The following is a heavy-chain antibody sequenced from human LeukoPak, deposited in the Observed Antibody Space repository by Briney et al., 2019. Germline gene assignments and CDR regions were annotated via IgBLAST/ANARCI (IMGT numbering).Heavy chain of an antibody. CDR2: ISGSSSYI. J-gene: IGHJ5*02. CDR1: GFTFSSHA. CDR3: ARGSSNVAARNNWFDP. D-gene: IGHD6-6*01. V-gene: IGHV3-21*01. Sequence: GGSLRLSCAASGFTFSSHAMNWVRQAPGKGLEWVSSISGSSSYIYYTDSLKGRFTISRDNAKKSLYLQMNSLRAEDTAVYYCARGSSNVAARNNWFDPWGQGTLVTVSS.